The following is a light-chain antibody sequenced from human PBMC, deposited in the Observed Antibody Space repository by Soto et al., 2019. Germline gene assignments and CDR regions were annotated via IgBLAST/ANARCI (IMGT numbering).Light chain of an antibody. J-gene: IGKJ2*02. CDR2: GAS. Sequence: EIVLTQSPGTLSLSPGERATLSCRASQSVSSSYLAWYQQKPGQAPRLLIYGASSRATGIPDRFIGSGSGTDFTLTISRLEPGDFAVYYCHQYNSAPRTFGQGTKLEIK. V-gene: IGKV3-20*01. CDR1: QSVSSSY. CDR3: HQYNSAPRT.